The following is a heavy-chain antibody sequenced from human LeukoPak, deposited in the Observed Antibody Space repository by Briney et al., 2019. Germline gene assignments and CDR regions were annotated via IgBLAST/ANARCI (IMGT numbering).Heavy chain of an antibody. J-gene: IGHJ6*02. Sequence: GGSLRLSCAASGFTFRRYAMSWVRQAPGKGLEWVSAISGSGGSTYYADSVKGRFTISRDNSKNTLYLQMNSLRAEDTAVYYCAKRSDYGSGSYWYYYGMDVWGQGTTVTVSS. CDR1: GFTFRRYA. D-gene: IGHD3-10*01. CDR2: ISGSGGST. V-gene: IGHV3-23*01. CDR3: AKRSDYGSGSYWYYYGMDV.